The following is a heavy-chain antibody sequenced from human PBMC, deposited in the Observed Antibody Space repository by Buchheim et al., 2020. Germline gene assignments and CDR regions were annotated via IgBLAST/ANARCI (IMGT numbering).Heavy chain of an antibody. CDR2: IWYDGNHK. V-gene: IGHV3-33*01. J-gene: IGHJ5*02. CDR1: GFTFWDSA. CDR3: ARDPPQSGWSFAA. D-gene: IGHD6-19*01. Sequence: QVQLVESGGGVVQPWTSLRLSCVASGFTFWDSAMHWVRQAPGKGLEWVAMIWYDGNHKYYADSVKGRFTVSRDHSKNMLYLQMNSLRVEDTAVYYCARDPPQSGWSFAAWGQGTL.